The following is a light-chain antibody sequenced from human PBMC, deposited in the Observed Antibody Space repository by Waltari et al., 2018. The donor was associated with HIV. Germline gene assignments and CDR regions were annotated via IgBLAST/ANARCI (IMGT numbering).Light chain of an antibody. CDR3: SSYAGSNNVV. CDR1: SSDVGGYNF. CDR2: EVN. J-gene: IGLJ3*02. V-gene: IGLV2-8*01. Sequence: QSALTQPPSASGSPGQSVTMSCTGTSSDVGGYNFVSWYQLHPGKAPKLRIYEVNKRPSGVPDRFSGSKSGNTASLTVSGLQAEDEADYYCSSYAGSNNVVFGGGTELTVL.